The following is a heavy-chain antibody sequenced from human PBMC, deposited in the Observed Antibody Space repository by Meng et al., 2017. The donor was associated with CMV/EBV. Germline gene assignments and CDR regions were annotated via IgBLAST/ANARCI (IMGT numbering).Heavy chain of an antibody. CDR3: AKDAAPSIAVAGAYYFDY. Sequence: SLKISCAASGFTFDDYAMHWVRQAPGKGLEWVSGISWNSGSIGYADSVKGRFTISRDNAKNSLYLQMNSLRAEDTALYYRAKDAAPSIAVAGAYYFDYWGQGTLVTVSS. J-gene: IGHJ4*02. CDR2: ISWNSGSI. V-gene: IGHV3-9*01. D-gene: IGHD6-19*01. CDR1: GFTFDDYA.